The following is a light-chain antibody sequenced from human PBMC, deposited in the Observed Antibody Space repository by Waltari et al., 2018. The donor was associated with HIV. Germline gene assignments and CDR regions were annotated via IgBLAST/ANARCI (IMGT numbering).Light chain of an antibody. CDR1: SRAVGGFIY. CDR3: SSYPGSFPWV. J-gene: IGLJ3*02. V-gene: IGLV2-8*01. Sequence: SALIPPPPAPGPPGRSVPIPRTESSRAVGGFIYLSGSQQPPGKAPKLIIYEVTKRPSGVPDRFSGSKSGNTASLTVSGLQAEDEADYYCSSYPGSFPWVFGGGTKLTVL. CDR2: EVT.